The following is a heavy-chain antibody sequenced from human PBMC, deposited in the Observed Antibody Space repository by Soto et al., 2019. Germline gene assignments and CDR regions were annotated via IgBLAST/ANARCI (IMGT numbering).Heavy chain of an antibody. CDR1: GFTFSSYW. CDR2: IKQDGSEK. V-gene: IGHV3-7*03. CDR3: ARFRPNDYYYYGMDV. Sequence: PGGSLRLSCAAPGFTFSSYWMSWVRQAPGKGLEWVANIKQDGSEKYYVDSVKGRFTISRDNAKNSLYLQMNSLRAEDTAVYYCARFRPNDYYYYGMDVWGQGTTVTVSS. J-gene: IGHJ6*02.